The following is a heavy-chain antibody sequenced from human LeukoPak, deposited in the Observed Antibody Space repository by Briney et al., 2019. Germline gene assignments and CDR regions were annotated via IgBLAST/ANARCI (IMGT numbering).Heavy chain of an antibody. CDR3: ARWTLSYSSSDDAFDI. Sequence: SQTLSLTCTVSGGSISSGGYYWSWIRQPPGKGLEWIGYIYHSGSTYYNPSLKSRVTISVDRSKNQFSLKLSSVTAADTAVYYCARWTLSYSSSDDAFDIWGQGTMVTVSS. V-gene: IGHV4-30-2*01. D-gene: IGHD6-6*01. CDR2: IYHSGST. CDR1: GGSISSGGYY. J-gene: IGHJ3*02.